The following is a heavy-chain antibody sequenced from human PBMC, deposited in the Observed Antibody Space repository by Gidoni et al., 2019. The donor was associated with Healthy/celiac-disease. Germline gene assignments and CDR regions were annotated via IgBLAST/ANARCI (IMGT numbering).Heavy chain of an antibody. CDR1: GFTFSNAW. D-gene: IGHD1-26*01. CDR3: TLPGRHYYYMDV. CDR2: IKSKTDGGTT. Sequence: EVQLVESGGGLVKPGGSLILSCAASGFTFSNAWMSWVRQAPGKGLEWVGRIKSKTDGGTTDYAAPVKGRFTISRDDSKNTLYLQMNSLKTEDTAVYYCTLPGRHYYYMDVWGKGTTVTVSS. V-gene: IGHV3-15*01. J-gene: IGHJ6*03.